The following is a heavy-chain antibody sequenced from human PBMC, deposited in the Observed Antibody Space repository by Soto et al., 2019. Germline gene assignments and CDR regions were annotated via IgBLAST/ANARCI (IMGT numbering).Heavy chain of an antibody. Sequence: VQLVQSGAEIKKTGASVMLSCKASGITYNTYAIHWVRQAPGQGLEWMGWINVGNGDTRYSQIFEGRVTLARDTSANTVDMDMGSRKTEDTGIYYCARAISGYVTWGQVTLVTVSS. CDR1: GITYNTYA. CDR3: ARAISGYVT. CDR2: INVGNGDT. D-gene: IGHD5-12*01. V-gene: IGHV1-3*01. J-gene: IGHJ4*02.